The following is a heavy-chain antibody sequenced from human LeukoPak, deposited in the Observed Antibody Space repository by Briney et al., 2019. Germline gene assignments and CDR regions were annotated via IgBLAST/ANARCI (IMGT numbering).Heavy chain of an antibody. D-gene: IGHD3-10*01. V-gene: IGHV4-59*01. CDR3: ARDTYCYGSGSPLVGFDH. J-gene: IGHJ4*02. CDR2: VYDSGST. CDR1: GGSIRSYS. Sequence: SETLSLTCSVSGGSIRSYSWSWIRQPPGKGLEWIGNVYDSGSTNYNPSLKSRVTISVDTPKHQFSLKLSSVTAADTAVYYCARDTYCYGSGSPLVGFDHWGQGTLVTVSS.